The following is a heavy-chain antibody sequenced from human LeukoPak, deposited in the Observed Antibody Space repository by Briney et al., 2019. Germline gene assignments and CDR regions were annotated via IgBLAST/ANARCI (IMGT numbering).Heavy chain of an antibody. CDR1: GFTFSSYS. CDR3: ATQYYFDSSGPAGFDY. V-gene: IGHV3-21*01. D-gene: IGHD3-22*01. Sequence: PGGSLRLSCAASGFTFSSYSMNWVRQAPGKGLEWVSSISSSSSYIYYADSVKGRFTISRDNAKNSLYLQMNSLRAEDTAVYYCATQYYFDSSGPAGFDYWGQGTLVTVSS. CDR2: ISSSSSYI. J-gene: IGHJ4*02.